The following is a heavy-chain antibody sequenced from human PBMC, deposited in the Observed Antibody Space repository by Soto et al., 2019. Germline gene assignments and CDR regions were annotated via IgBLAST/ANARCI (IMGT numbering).Heavy chain of an antibody. CDR3: AASRAYDSSDYSGYHYGMDV. Sequence: EVQLVESGGGLVQPGRSLRLSCAASGFTFDDYAMNWVRQVPGKGLKWVSGLSWNGVTIGYAASVKGRFTISRDNAKKSVYLQMNGRRPEDTAFYCAASRAYDSSDYSGYHYGMDVWGLGTTVTGSS. CDR2: LSWNGVTI. CDR1: GFTFDDYA. V-gene: IGHV3-9*01. J-gene: IGHJ6*02. D-gene: IGHD3-22*01.